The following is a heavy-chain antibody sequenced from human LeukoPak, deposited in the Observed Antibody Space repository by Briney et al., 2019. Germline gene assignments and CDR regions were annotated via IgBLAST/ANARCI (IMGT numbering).Heavy chain of an antibody. D-gene: IGHD6-19*01. CDR2: IYYSGST. CDR1: GGSISSGGYY. J-gene: IGHJ5*02. V-gene: IGHV4-31*03. CDR3: ARGFMGGSGWGTPWFDP. Sequence: SETLSLTCTVSGGSISSGGYYWSWIRQHPGKGLEWIGYIYYSGSTYYNPSLKSRVTISVDTSKNQFSLKLSSVTAADTAVYYCARGFMGGSGWGTPWFDPWGQGTLVTVSS.